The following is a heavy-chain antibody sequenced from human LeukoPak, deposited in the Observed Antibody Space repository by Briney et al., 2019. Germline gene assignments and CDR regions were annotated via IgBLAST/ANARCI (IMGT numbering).Heavy chain of an antibody. CDR3: ARVRYTVLRPDY. J-gene: IGHJ4*02. D-gene: IGHD3-3*01. Sequence: ASVKVSCKASGYTFTGYYMHWVRQAPGQGLEWMGWINPNSGGTNYAQKFQGRVTMTRDTSISTAYMELSRLRSADTAVYYCARVRYTVLRPDYWGQGTLVTASS. CDR1: GYTFTGYY. V-gene: IGHV1-2*02. CDR2: INPNSGGT.